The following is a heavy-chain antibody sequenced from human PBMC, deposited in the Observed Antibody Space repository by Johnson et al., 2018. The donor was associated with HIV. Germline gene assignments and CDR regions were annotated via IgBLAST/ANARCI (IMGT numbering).Heavy chain of an antibody. J-gene: IGHJ3*02. CDR1: GFTFSSYA. CDR3: ARGRGALDI. Sequence: QVQLVESGGGVVQPGRSLRLSCAASGFTFSSYAMHWVRQAPGKGLEWVAVISYDGSERYYADSVKGRFTISRDNSKNTLYLQMNSLRAEDTAVYYCARGRGALDIWGHGTMVTVSS. CDR2: ISYDGSER. D-gene: IGHD3-16*01. V-gene: IGHV3-30*04.